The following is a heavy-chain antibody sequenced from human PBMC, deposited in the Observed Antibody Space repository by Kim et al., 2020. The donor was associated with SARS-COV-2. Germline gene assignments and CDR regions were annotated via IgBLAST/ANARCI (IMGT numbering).Heavy chain of an antibody. D-gene: IGHD3-10*01. Sequence: SETLSLTCTVSGGSISSSSYYWGWIRQPPGKGLEWIGSIYYSGSTYYNPSLKSRVTISVDTSKNQFSLKLSSVTAADTAVYYCARVESLLWFGSGMDVWGQGTTVTVSS. CDR1: GGSISSSSYY. CDR2: IYYSGST. CDR3: ARVESLLWFGSGMDV. V-gene: IGHV4-39*07. J-gene: IGHJ6*02.